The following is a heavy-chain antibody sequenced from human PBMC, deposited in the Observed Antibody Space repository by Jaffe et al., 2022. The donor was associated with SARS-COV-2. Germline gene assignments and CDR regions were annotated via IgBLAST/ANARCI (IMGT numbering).Heavy chain of an antibody. CDR3: AREDWSGYYNYNWFDP. Sequence: QVQLVQSGAEVKKPGASVKVSCKASGYTFTSYYMHWVRQAPGQGLEWMGIINPSGGSTSYAQKFQGRVTMTRDTSTSTVYMELSSLRSEDTAVYYCAREDWSGYYNYNWFDPWGQGTLVTVSS. V-gene: IGHV1-46*01. J-gene: IGHJ5*02. CDR2: INPSGGST. CDR1: GYTFTSYY. D-gene: IGHD3-3*01.